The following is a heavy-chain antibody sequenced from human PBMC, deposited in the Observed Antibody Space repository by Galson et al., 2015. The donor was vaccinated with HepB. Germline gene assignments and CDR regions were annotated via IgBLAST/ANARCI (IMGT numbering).Heavy chain of an antibody. CDR1: GGSISSSSYY. Sequence: ETLSLTCTVSGGSISSSSYYWGWIRQPPGKGLEWIGSIYYSGSTYYNPSLKSRVTISVDTSKNQFSLKLSSVTAADTAVYYCARHDRALKRRYCSSTSCYLGYMDVWGKGTTVTVSS. J-gene: IGHJ6*03. V-gene: IGHV4-39*01. CDR2: IYYSGST. CDR3: ARHDRALKRRYCSSTSCYLGYMDV. D-gene: IGHD2-2*01.